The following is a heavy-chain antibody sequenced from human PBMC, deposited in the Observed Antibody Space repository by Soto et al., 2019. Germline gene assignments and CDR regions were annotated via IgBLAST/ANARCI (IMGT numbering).Heavy chain of an antibody. Sequence: PSETLSLTCTVSGGSISSSSYYWGWIRQPPGKGLEWIGSIYYSGSTYYNPSLKSRVTISVDTSKNQFSLKLSSVTAADTAVYYCARHQDDDFWSGYYKWYFDYWGQGTLVTVSS. CDR2: IYYSGST. CDR1: GGSISSSSYY. V-gene: IGHV4-39*01. CDR3: ARHQDDDFWSGYYKWYFDY. D-gene: IGHD3-3*01. J-gene: IGHJ4*02.